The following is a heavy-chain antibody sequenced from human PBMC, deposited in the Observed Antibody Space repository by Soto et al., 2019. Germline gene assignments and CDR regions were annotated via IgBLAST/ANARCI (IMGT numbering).Heavy chain of an antibody. CDR1: GFTFNNAR. CDR2: IDGGRT. D-gene: IGHD1-26*01. J-gene: IGHJ4*02. V-gene: IGHV3-15*02. Sequence: EVQLEESGGALVEPGGSLRLSCAASGFTFNNARMSWVRQGPGKGLDWVGRIDGGRTEFAAPEEGRFTFSRDASRNTLLLQMNSLKTEDTGVYYCTSNAAAKVGTLSYWGQGTLVTVSS. CDR3: TSNAAAKVGTLSY.